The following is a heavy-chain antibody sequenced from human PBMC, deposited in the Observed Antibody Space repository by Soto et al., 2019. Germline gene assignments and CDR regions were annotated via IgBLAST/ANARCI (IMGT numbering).Heavy chain of an antibody. CDR3: AGNSYGYTVYDY. J-gene: IGHJ4*02. CDR1: GGSIRSGDYY. V-gene: IGHV4-30-4*01. CDR2: IYYSGST. D-gene: IGHD5-18*01. Sequence: QVQLQESGPGLVKPSQTLSPTCTVSGGSIRSGDYYWSWIRQPPGKGLEWIGDIYYSGSTYYNPSLKSRVTISVDTSKNQFTRKLSSVTAADKAAYDCAGNSYGYTVYDYGGQGTLVTVSS.